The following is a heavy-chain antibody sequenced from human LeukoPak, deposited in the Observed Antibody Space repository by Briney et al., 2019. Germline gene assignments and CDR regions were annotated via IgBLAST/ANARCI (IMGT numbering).Heavy chain of an antibody. D-gene: IGHD6-19*01. CDR2: IYSGGST. J-gene: IGHJ3*02. CDR1: GFTVSSNY. CDR3: ARGKYSSGWTDAFDI. V-gene: IGHV3-53*01. Sequence: PGGSLRLSCAASGFTVSSNYMSWVRQAPGKGLEWVSVIYSGGSTDYADSVKGRFTISRDNSKNTLYLQMSSLRAEDTAVYFCARGKYSSGWTDAFDIWGQGTMVTVSS.